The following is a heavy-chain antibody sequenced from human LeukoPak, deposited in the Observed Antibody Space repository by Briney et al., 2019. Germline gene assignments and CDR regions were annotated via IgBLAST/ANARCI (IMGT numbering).Heavy chain of an antibody. D-gene: IGHD3-3*01. Sequence: PSQTLSLTCTVSGASIGSDEYYWSWIRQVPGKGLEWIGYVHNSGTTFYNPSLKSRVIISVDTSKDQFSLRLDSVTAADTAVYFCARGGVIILRTIYDYFDYWGQGTLVSVST. J-gene: IGHJ4*02. CDR3: ARGGVIILRTIYDYFDY. V-gene: IGHV4-31*03. CDR2: VHNSGTT. CDR1: GASIGSDEYY.